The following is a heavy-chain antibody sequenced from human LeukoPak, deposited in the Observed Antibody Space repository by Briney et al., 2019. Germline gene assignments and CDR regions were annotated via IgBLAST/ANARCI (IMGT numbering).Heavy chain of an antibody. V-gene: IGHV4-39*07. Sequence: KASETLSLTCTVSGGSISSSSHYGGWIRQPPGKGLEWIGSIYYSGSTYYNPSLKSRVTISVDTSKNQFSLKLSSVTAADTAVYYCARDGHTGYFYGSGSSSNWFDPWGQGTLVTVSS. CDR3: ARDGHTGYFYGSGSSSNWFDP. D-gene: IGHD3-10*01. CDR1: GGSISSSSHY. J-gene: IGHJ5*02. CDR2: IYYSGST.